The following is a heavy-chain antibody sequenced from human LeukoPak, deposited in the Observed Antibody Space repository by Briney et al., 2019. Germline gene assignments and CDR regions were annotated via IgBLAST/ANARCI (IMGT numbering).Heavy chain of an antibody. Sequence: SETLSLTCTVSGGSISSSSSYWGWIRQPPGKGLEWIGSIYYSGSTNYNPSLKSRVTMSVDASKNQFSLKLSSVTAADTAVYYCAKGDPFRAGWFDPWGQGILVTVSS. CDR3: AKGDPFRAGWFDP. V-gene: IGHV4-39*07. J-gene: IGHJ5*02. CDR1: GGSISSSSSY. CDR2: IYYSGST. D-gene: IGHD6-13*01.